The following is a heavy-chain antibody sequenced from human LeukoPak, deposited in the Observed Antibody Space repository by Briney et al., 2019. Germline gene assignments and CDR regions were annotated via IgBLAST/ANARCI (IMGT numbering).Heavy chain of an antibody. J-gene: IGHJ1*01. CDR2: VDPEDGET. D-gene: IGHD3-22*01. CDR3: ATGDRITMIVVVPFQH. CDR1: EYTFTDYY. V-gene: IGHV1-69-2*01. Sequence: ASVKISCKVSEYTFTDYYMHWVQQAPGKGLEWMGLVDPEDGETIYAEKFQGRVTITADTSTDTAYMELSSLRSEDTAVYYCATGDRITMIVVVPFQHWGQGTLVTASS.